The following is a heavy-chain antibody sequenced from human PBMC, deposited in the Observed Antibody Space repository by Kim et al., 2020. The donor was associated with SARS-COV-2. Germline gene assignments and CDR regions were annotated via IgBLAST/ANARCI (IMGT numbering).Heavy chain of an antibody. CDR1: GFIFNSAC. D-gene: IGHD2-15*01. V-gene: IGHV3-33*02. J-gene: IGHJ3*01. CDR3: ESARGSGDYCMVV. Sequence: GGSLRLSCAASGFIFNSACMNWVRQAPGKGLEWVAVIRRDASNKSSSDAAQGRCTISSYNSRTKMSLYMNILSAEATAASLCESARGSGDYCMVVW. CDR2: IRRDASNK.